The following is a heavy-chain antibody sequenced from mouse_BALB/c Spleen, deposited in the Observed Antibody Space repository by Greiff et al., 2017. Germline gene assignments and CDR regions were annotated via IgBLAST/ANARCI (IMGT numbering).Heavy chain of an antibody. V-gene: IGHV3-2*02. Sequence: EVQLQQSGPGLVKPSQSLSLTCTVTGYSITSDYAWNWIRQFPGNKLEWMGYISYSGSTSYNPSLKSRISITRDTSKNQFFLQLNSVTTEDTATYYCAGGYFDYWGQGTTLTVSS. CDR1: GYSITSDYA. CDR3: AGGYFDY. CDR2: ISYSGST. J-gene: IGHJ2*01.